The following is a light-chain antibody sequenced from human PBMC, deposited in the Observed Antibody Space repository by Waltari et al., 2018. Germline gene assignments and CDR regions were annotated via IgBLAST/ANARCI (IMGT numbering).Light chain of an antibody. V-gene: IGKV1-39*01. J-gene: IGKJ2*01. Sequence: DIKMTQSPSSLSASVGDTVTITCRASQSVSRYLNWYQQRPGEAPNLFIFTTSNLQGGVPSRFSGSGSGTEFILTINSLQPEDFATYYCQQADGIPFTFGQGAKVEVK. CDR2: TTS. CDR3: QQADGIPFT. CDR1: QSVSRY.